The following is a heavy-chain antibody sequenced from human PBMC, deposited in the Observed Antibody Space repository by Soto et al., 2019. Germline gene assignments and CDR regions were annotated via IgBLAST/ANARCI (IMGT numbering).Heavy chain of an antibody. V-gene: IGHV1-18*04. CDR2: INAYNGNT. Sequence: VASVKVSCKASGYTFTSYGISWVRQAPGQGLEWMGWINAYNGNTNYSQKFQGRVTITTDTSASTAYMELSSLTYEDTAVYCCARDICSGGSCYFYGMDVWGQGTTVTVSS. D-gene: IGHD2-15*01. CDR3: ARDICSGGSCYFYGMDV. J-gene: IGHJ6*02. CDR1: GYTFTSYG.